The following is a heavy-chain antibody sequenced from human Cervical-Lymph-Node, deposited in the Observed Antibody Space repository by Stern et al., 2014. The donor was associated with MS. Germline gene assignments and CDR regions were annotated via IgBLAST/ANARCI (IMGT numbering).Heavy chain of an antibody. J-gene: IGHJ4*02. CDR3: ARAAMITFGGVSTSEDY. CDR1: GGTFSSYA. V-gene: IGHV1-69*01. D-gene: IGHD3-16*01. Sequence: QVQLGQSGAEVKKPGSSVKVSCKASGGTFSSYAISWVRQAPGKGLEWMGGIIPIFGTANYAQKFQGRVTITADESTSTAYMELSSLRSEDTAVYYCARAAMITFGGVSTSEDYWGQGTLVTVSS. CDR2: IIPIFGTA.